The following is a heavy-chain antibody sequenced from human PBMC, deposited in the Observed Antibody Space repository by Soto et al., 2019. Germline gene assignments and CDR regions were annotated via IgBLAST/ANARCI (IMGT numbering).Heavy chain of an antibody. D-gene: IGHD6-25*01. CDR3: ARKSRLDAFDI. CDR2: ISSSGSYI. CDR1: GFTFSSYS. Sequence: PGGSLRLSCAASGFTFSSYSMNWVRQAPGKGLEWVSSISSSGSYIYYADSVKGRFTISRDNAKNSLYLQMNSLRAEDTAVYYCARKSRLDAFDIWGQGTMVTVS. J-gene: IGHJ3*02. V-gene: IGHV3-21*01.